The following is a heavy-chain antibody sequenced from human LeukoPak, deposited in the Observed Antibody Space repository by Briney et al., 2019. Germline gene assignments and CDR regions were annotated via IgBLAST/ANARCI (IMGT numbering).Heavy chain of an antibody. J-gene: IGHJ5*02. Sequence: SETLSLTCTVSGGSISSYYWSWIRQPPGKGLEWIGYIYYSGSTYYNPSLKSRVTISVDTPKNQFSLKLSSVTAADTAVYYCVRTPVGYCSSITCSNWFDPWGQGTLVTVSS. CDR3: VRTPVGYCSSITCSNWFDP. V-gene: IGHV4-59*04. CDR1: GGSISSYY. D-gene: IGHD2-2*01. CDR2: IYYSGST.